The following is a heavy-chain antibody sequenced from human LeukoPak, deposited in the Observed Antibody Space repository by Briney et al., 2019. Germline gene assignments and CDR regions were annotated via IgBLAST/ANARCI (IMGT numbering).Heavy chain of an antibody. V-gene: IGHV7-4-1*02. J-gene: IGHJ3*02. CDR3: ARGSQSAFDI. Sequence: ASVTVSCKASGCTFSNYALNWVRQAPGQELEWMGWIHTSTGNPAYAQGFTGRFVFSLDTSVSTAYLQISSLKAEDNAVYYCARGSQSAFDIWGQGTMVTVSS. D-gene: IGHD1-26*01. CDR2: IHTSTGNP. CDR1: GCTFSNYA.